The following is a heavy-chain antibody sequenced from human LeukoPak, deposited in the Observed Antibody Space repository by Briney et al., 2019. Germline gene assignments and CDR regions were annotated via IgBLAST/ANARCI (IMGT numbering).Heavy chain of an antibody. CDR2: INTDGSST. Sequence: GGSLRLSCAASGFTFSGYWMHWVRQGPGKGLVWVSRINTDGSSTTYADSVKGRFTISRDNAKNTLYLQMNSLRVEDTAVYYCARDLAPRSFDYWGQGTLVTVSS. CDR1: GFTFSGYW. D-gene: IGHD5-24*01. V-gene: IGHV3-74*01. CDR3: ARDLAPRSFDY. J-gene: IGHJ4*02.